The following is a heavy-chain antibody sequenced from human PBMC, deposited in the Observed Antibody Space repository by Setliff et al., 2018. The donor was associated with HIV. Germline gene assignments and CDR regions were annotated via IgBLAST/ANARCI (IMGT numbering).Heavy chain of an antibody. Sequence: ASVKVSCKASGYTFINYYIHWVRQAPGQGLEWMAIIDPSGESTSYAQKFQGRVTMTMDTSTNTVYMELSSLRSEDTAVYYCARDAEPVLQWFGESPNHDAFDILGQGTMVTVS. D-gene: IGHD3-10*01. CDR1: GYTFINYY. V-gene: IGHV1-46*01. CDR2: IDPSGEST. J-gene: IGHJ3*02. CDR3: ARDAEPVLQWFGESPNHDAFDI.